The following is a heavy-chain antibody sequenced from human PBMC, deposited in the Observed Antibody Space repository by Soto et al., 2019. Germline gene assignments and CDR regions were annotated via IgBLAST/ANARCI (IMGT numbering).Heavy chain of an antibody. V-gene: IGHV1-2*04. Sequence: QVQLVQSGAEVKKTGASVKVSCKAPGYTFIGYYIHWVRQAPGQGLEWMGWINPNSGGTNYAQRFQGWVTMTRDRSTSTAYMELSRLKPDDTAVYYCARVGGGLASFGYYGMDVWGQGTTVTVSS. J-gene: IGHJ6*02. CDR1: GYTFIGYY. CDR3: ARVGGGLASFGYYGMDV. CDR2: INPNSGGT. D-gene: IGHD3-10*01.